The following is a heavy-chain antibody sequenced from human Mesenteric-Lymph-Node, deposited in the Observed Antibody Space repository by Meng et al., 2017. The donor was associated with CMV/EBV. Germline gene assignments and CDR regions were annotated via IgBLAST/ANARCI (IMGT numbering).Heavy chain of an antibody. CDR1: GFTFSSYA. Sequence: GESLKISCAASGFTFSSYAMHWVRQAPGKGPEWVAFITYDGSDKFYADSVTGRFTISRDNSKNTLYLQLNSLRPEDTAVYHCAKERTEVGATNWGQGTLVTVSS. CDR3: AKERTEVGATN. J-gene: IGHJ4*02. V-gene: IGHV3-30*04. CDR2: ITYDGSDK. D-gene: IGHD1-26*01.